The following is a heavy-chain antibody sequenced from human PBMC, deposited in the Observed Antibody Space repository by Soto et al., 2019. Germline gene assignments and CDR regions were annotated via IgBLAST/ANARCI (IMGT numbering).Heavy chain of an antibody. CDR1: GYSFTSYW. D-gene: IGHD2-15*01. J-gene: IGHJ6*02. CDR3: ASCSGGSCSYYYYGMDV. CDR2: IYPGDSDT. V-gene: IGHV5-51*01. Sequence: GESLKISCKGSGYSFTSYWIGWVRQMPGKGLEWMGIIYPGDSDTRYSPSFQGQVTISADKSISTAYLQWSSLKASDTATYYCASCSGGSCSYYYYGMDVWGQGTTVTVSS.